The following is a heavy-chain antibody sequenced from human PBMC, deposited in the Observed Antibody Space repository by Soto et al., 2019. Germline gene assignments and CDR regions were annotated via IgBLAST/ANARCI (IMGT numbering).Heavy chain of an antibody. CDR3: ARDGYSGRSDGFDV. Sequence: QMQLVEAGGGVVQPGRSLRLSCAASGFTFGAYTMHWVRQAPGKGLEGVAGISYDGNSERYTDPVKGRFTVSRVESKSTMYLQMNSLRAEDMVVYYCARDGYSGRSDGFDVWGQGTMVTVSS. CDR2: ISYDGNSE. CDR1: GFTFGAYT. J-gene: IGHJ3*01. D-gene: IGHD1-26*01. V-gene: IGHV3-30*14.